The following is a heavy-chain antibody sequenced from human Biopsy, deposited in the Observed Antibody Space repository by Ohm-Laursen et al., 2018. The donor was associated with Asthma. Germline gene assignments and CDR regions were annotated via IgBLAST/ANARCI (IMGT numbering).Heavy chain of an antibody. CDR2: ISSSSSYI. CDR1: GFTFSSYA. CDR3: ARVDTIFGVVIPIYYYYGMDV. Sequence: SLRLSCSAPGFTFSSYAMHWVRQAPGKGLEWVSSISSSSSYIYYADSVKGRFTISRDNAKNSLYLQMNSLRAEDTAVYYCARVDTIFGVVIPIYYYYGMDVWGQGTTVTVSS. J-gene: IGHJ6*02. D-gene: IGHD3-3*01. V-gene: IGHV3-21*01.